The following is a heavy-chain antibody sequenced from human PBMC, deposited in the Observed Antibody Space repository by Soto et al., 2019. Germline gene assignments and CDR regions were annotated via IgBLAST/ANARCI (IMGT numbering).Heavy chain of an antibody. V-gene: IGHV4-59*01. J-gene: IGHJ6*02. D-gene: IGHD6-13*01. CDR1: GGSINSYY. CDR2: IYDSGST. CDR3: ARGSWSSRSWAEYYDGLDV. Sequence: QVQLQESGPGLVKPSETLSLTCTVSGGSINSYYWSWIRQTPGKGLEWIGEIYDSGSTNYNPSLNSRVTMSEDTSKNQSSLQLSSVTAAATAVYYCARGSWSSRSWAEYYDGLDVWGQGTTVTVS.